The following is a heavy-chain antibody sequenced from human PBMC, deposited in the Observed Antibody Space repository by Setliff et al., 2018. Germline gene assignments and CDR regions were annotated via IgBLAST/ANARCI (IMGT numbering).Heavy chain of an antibody. CDR1: GFTFSEEW. J-gene: IGHJ4*02. V-gene: IGHV3-15*01. CDR2: IKSESAGGTT. D-gene: IGHD1-26*01. CDR3: TTAHYTGNSRTLDF. Sequence: GGSLRLSCAASGFTFSEEWMSRVRQAPGKGLEWIGRIKSESAGGTTDYGAPVKGRFTISRDDSKNTLLLQMNNLKTEDTALYYCTTAHYTGNSRTLDFWGPGTLVTVSS.